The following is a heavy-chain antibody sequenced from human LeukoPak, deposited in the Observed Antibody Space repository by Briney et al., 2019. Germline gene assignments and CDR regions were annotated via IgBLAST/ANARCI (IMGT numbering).Heavy chain of an antibody. V-gene: IGHV1-2*02. CDR2: IDPNSGGT. Sequence: GASVKVSCKASGYTFTGYYTHWVRQAPGQGLEWMGWIDPNSGGTNYAQKFQGRVTMTRDTSISTAHMELSRLRSDDTAVYYCARVSEVAAAGVLWGQGTLVTVSS. CDR3: ARVSEVAAAGVL. D-gene: IGHD6-13*01. J-gene: IGHJ4*02. CDR1: GYTFTGYY.